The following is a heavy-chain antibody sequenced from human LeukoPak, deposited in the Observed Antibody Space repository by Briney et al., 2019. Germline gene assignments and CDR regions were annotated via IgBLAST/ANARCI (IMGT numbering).Heavy chain of an antibody. CDR1: GYFISSGYY. D-gene: IGHD3-10*01. J-gene: IGHJ4*02. CDR3: ASLLLWFGELLDLAFDY. Sequence: PSETLSLTCTVSGYFISSGYYWGWIRQPPGKGLDWIGSIYHSGSTYYNPSLKSRVTISVDTSKNQFSLKLSSATAADTAVYYCASLLLWFGELLDLAFDYWGQGTLVTVSS. V-gene: IGHV4-38-2*02. CDR2: IYHSGST.